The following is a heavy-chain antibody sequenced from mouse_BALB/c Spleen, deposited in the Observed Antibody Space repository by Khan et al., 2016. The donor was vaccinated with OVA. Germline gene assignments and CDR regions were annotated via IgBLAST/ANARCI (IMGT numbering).Heavy chain of an antibody. Sequence: VQLQESGPGLVKPSQSLSLTCTVTGYSITSNYAWNWIRQFPGNKLEWMGYISYSDSTSYNPSLKSRISITRDTSQNHFFLQLNSVTTEDTATDYCARGNYYGYYFDYWGQGTPLTVSS. CDR1: GYSITSNYA. V-gene: IGHV3-2*02. CDR3: ARGNYYGYYFDY. D-gene: IGHD1-1*01. J-gene: IGHJ2*01. CDR2: ISYSDST.